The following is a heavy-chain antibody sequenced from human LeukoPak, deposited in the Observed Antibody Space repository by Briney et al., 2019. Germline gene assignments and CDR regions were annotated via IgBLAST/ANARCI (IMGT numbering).Heavy chain of an antibody. CDR3: ARSGGYSGSYFGPDEH. Sequence: PLASVKVSCKASGGTFSSYAISWVRQAPGQGLVWMGGIIPIFGTANYAQKFQGRVTITTDESTGTAYMELSSLRSEDTAVYYCARSGGYSGSYFGPDEHWGQGTLVTVSS. V-gene: IGHV1-69*05. CDR2: IIPIFGTA. D-gene: IGHD1-26*01. J-gene: IGHJ1*01. CDR1: GGTFSSYA.